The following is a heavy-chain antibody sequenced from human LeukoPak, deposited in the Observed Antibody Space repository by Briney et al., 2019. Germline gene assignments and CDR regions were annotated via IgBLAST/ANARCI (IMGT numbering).Heavy chain of an antibody. CDR2: INAGNGNT. D-gene: IGHD1-26*01. J-gene: IGHJ4*02. Sequence: ASVKVSCKASGYTFTNYVMCWVRQAPGQRLEWMGWINAGNGNTKYSPEFQGRVTFTSDTSASTAYMELSSLRSEDMAVYYCARGRGTYFLDYWGQGTLVTVSS. CDR1: GYTFTNYV. CDR3: ARGRGTYFLDY. V-gene: IGHV1-3*03.